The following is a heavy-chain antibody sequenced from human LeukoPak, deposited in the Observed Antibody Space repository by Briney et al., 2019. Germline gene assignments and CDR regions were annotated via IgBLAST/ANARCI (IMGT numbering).Heavy chain of an antibody. CDR2: IKSKTYGETT. D-gene: IGHD3-10*01. J-gene: IGHJ4*02. CDR3: IAITITRGAL. Sequence: GGSLRLSCAASGFIFSNNWFSWVRQAPGKGLEWVGHIKSKTYGETTDYAEPVKGRFTISRDDAHYMVYLQLSSLRPEDTAVYYCIAITITRGALWGLGTLVTVSS. V-gene: IGHV3-15*01. CDR1: GFIFSNNW.